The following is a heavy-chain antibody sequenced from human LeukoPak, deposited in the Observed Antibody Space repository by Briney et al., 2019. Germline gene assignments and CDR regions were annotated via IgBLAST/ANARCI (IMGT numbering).Heavy chain of an antibody. CDR2: ISSSGSTI. V-gene: IGHV3-48*03. Sequence: PGGSLRLSXAASGFTFSSYEMNWVRQAPGKGLEWVSYISSSGSTIYYADSVKGRFTISRDNAKNSLYLQMNSLRAEDTAVYYCARVDVGATSDYWGQGTLVTVSS. J-gene: IGHJ4*02. CDR1: GFTFSSYE. D-gene: IGHD1-26*01. CDR3: ARVDVGATSDY.